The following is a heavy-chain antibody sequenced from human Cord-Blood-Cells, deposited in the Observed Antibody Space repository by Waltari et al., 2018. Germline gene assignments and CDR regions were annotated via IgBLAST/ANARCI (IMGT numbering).Heavy chain of an antibody. D-gene: IGHD6-13*01. J-gene: IGHJ2*01. CDR3: ARIRIAAAGYWYFDL. V-gene: IGHV2-26*01. CDR1: AFSPSNARMG. Sequence: QVTLKESGPVLVKPTETLTLTCTVTAFSPSNARMGVSWIRQPPGKALEWLAHIFSNDEKSYSTSLKSRLTISKDTSKSQVVLTMTNMDPVDTATYYCARIRIAAAGYWYFDLWGRGTLVTVSS. CDR2: IFSNDEK.